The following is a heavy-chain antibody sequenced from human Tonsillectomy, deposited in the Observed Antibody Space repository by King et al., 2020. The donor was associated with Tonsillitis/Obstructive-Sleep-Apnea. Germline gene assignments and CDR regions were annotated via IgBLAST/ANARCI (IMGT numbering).Heavy chain of an antibody. V-gene: IGHV3-23*04. J-gene: IGHJ4*02. CDR3: AKVAGSYYFDSSGYSTEGGFDY. D-gene: IGHD3-22*01. Sequence: VQLVESGGGLVQPGGSLRLSCAASGFTFSSYAMSWVRQAPGKGLEWVSAISGSGGSIYYADSVRGRFTISRDNSKNTLYRQMNSLRAEDTAVYYCAKVAGSYYFDSSGYSTEGGFDYWGQGTLVTVCS. CDR1: GFTFSSYA. CDR2: ISGSGGSI.